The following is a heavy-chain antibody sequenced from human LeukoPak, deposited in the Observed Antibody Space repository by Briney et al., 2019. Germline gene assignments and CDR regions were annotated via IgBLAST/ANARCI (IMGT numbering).Heavy chain of an antibody. CDR2: IRSKAYGGTT. Sequence: PGGSLRLSCTASGFTFGDYAMSWFRQAPGKGLEWVGFIRSKAYGGTTEYAASVKGRFTISRDDSKSIAYLQMNSLKIEDTAVYYCTAGTTSYYYGMDVWGQGTTVTVSS. J-gene: IGHJ6*02. D-gene: IGHD1-1*01. V-gene: IGHV3-49*03. CDR1: GFTFGDYA. CDR3: TAGTTSYYYGMDV.